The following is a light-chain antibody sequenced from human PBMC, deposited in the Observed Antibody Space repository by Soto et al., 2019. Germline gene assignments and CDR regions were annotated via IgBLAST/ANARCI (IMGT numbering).Light chain of an antibody. J-gene: IGKJ5*01. CDR1: ERIYSAY. Sequence: EVMLKQSPGTLSLSRGERATLSCRASERIYSAYLGWYQQKPGQAPRLLIYGTSSRATGIPDRFSGSGSGTDFTLTISRLEPEDFAVYYCQQYGNSPITFGQGTRLEIK. CDR2: GTS. CDR3: QQYGNSPIT. V-gene: IGKV3-20*01.